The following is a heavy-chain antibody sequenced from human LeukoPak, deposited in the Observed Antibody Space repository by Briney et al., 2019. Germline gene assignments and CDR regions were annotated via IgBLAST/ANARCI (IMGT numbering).Heavy chain of an antibody. Sequence: GGSLRLSCSASGFTFSSYAMHWVRQAPGKGLEYVSAISSNGGSTYYADSVKGRFTISRDDSKNTLYLQMSSLRAEDTAVYYCVRVGSGRPFDYWGQGTLVTVSS. CDR2: ISSNGGST. J-gene: IGHJ4*02. CDR1: GFTFSSYA. V-gene: IGHV3-64D*06. CDR3: VRVGSGRPFDY. D-gene: IGHD6-19*01.